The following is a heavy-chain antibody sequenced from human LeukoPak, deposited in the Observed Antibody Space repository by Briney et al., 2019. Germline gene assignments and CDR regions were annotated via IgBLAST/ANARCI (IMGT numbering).Heavy chain of an antibody. V-gene: IGHV1-2*02. CDR2: INPNSGGT. J-gene: IGHJ6*03. D-gene: IGHD3-22*01. CDR1: GYTFTGYY. Sequence: ASVKVSCKASGYTFTGYYMHWVRQAPGQGLEWMGWINPNSGGTNYAQKFQGRVTMTRDTSINTAYMQLSSLRSDDSAVYYCVRDYYDGGSEYYMDVWGKGTTVTISS. CDR3: VRDYYDGGSEYYMDV.